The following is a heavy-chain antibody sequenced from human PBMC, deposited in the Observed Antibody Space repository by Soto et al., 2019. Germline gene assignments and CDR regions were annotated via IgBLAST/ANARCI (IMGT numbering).Heavy chain of an antibody. D-gene: IGHD3-10*01. V-gene: IGHV1-18*01. CDR3: AGAGEGVGELCLDP. Sequence: QVQLVQSGAEVKKPGASVKVSCKASGYTFTSYGISWVRQAPGQGLEWMGWISAYNGNTNYAQKLQGRVTMTTDTAASPAYMERRSLRSDDTAVYYCAGAGEGVGELCLDPWGQGTLVTVSS. J-gene: IGHJ5*02. CDR1: GYTFTSYG. CDR2: ISAYNGNT.